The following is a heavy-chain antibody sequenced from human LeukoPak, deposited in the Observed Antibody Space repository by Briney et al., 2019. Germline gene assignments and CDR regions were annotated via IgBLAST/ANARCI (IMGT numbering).Heavy chain of an antibody. D-gene: IGHD6-13*01. CDR2: IIPILGIA. CDR3: VYSAAGLDYYYYYGMDV. J-gene: IGHJ6*02. CDR1: GGTFSSYA. V-gene: IGHV1-69*04. Sequence: SSVKVSCKASGGTFSSYAISWVRQAPGQGLEWMGRIIPILGIANYAQKFQGRVTITADKSTSTAYMELSSLRSEDTAVYYCVYSAAGLDYYYYYGMDVWGQGTTVTVSS.